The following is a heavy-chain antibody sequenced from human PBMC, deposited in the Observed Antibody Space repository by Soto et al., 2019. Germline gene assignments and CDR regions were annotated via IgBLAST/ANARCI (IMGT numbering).Heavy chain of an antibody. D-gene: IGHD3-3*01. CDR3: ARGGRFLEWLLLSR. V-gene: IGHV3-64*01. J-gene: IGHJ4*02. CDR2: ISSNGGST. CDR1: GFTFSSYA. Sequence: PGGSLRLSCAASGFTFSSYAMHWVRQAPGKGLEYVSAISSNGGSTYYANSVKGRFTISRDNSKNTLYLQMGSLRAEDMAVYYCARGGRFLEWLLLSRWGQGTLVTVSS.